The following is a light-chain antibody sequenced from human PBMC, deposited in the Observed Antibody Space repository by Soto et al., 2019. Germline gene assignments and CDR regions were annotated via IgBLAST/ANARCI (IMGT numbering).Light chain of an antibody. CDR1: QSVSSSY. CDR3: QQYGSSPVT. J-gene: IGKJ1*01. V-gene: IGKV3-20*01. CDR2: GAS. Sequence: IVLTQSPGTLSLSPGERATLSWRASQSVSSSYLAWYQQKPGQAPRLLIYGASSRATGIPDRFSGSGSGTDFTLTISRLEPEDFAVYYCQQYGSSPVTFGQGTKVEIK.